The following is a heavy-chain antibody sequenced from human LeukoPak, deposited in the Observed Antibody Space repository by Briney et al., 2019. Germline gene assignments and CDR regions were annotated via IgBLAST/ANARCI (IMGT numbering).Heavy chain of an antibody. J-gene: IGHJ4*02. V-gene: IGHV3-53*01. CDR2: IYSGGST. CDR1: GLTVSSNY. CDR3: ARDIAVTGLTFDY. D-gene: IGHD6-13*01. Sequence: GGSLRLSCAASGLTVSSNYMSWVRQAPGKGLEWVLLIYSGGSTYYADSVKGRFTISRDNSKNTLYLQMNSLRAEDTAVYYCARDIAVTGLTFDYWGQGTLVTVSS.